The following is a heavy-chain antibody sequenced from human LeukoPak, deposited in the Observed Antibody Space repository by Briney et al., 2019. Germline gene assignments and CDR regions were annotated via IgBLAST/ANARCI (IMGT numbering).Heavy chain of an antibody. V-gene: IGHV4-59*08. CDR3: ARTPYCSSTSCYTNWFDP. CDR1: GGSISSYY. J-gene: IGHJ5*02. Sequence: RASETLSLTCTVSGGSISSYYWSWIRQPPGKGLEWFGYIYYSGSTNYNPSPKSRVTISVDTSKNQFSLKLSSVTAADTAVYYCARTPYCSSTSCYTNWFDPWGQGTLVTVSS. CDR2: IYYSGST. D-gene: IGHD2-2*02.